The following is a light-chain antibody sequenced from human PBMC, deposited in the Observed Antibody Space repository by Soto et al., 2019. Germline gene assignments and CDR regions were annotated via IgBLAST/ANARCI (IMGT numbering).Light chain of an antibody. CDR2: GAS. J-gene: IGKJ1*01. CDR3: QQYDSPPRT. V-gene: IGKV3-20*01. CDR1: QSISSTY. Sequence: PGKRVTLSCRARQSISSTYLAWYQQKPGQAPRLLIYGASSRATGIPDRFSGSGSGTDFTLTISRLEPEDFAVYYCQQYDSPPRTFGQGTKVEVQ.